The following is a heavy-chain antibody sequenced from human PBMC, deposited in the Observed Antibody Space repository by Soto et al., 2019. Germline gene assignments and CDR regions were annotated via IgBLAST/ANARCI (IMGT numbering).Heavy chain of an antibody. D-gene: IGHD2-2*01. J-gene: IGHJ4*02. Sequence: QLQLQESGSGLVKPSQTLSLTCAVSGGSISSGGYSWSWIRQPPGKGLEWIGYIYHSGSTYYNPSLTSRVPISVDRSKNQFSLKLSSVTAADTAVYYCARAGAMAPSCIDYWGQGTLVTVSS. CDR3: ARAGAMAPSCIDY. CDR2: IYHSGST. CDR1: GGSISSGGYS. V-gene: IGHV4-30-2*01.